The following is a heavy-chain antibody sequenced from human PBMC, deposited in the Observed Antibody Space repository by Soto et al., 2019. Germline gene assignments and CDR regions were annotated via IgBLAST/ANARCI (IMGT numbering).Heavy chain of an antibody. Sequence: PGGSLRLSCAGSGFIFSNSAFHWVRQAPGKGLEWVALISYDGNNKYYADSVKGRFTISGDNSKNTLYLQMHSLRADDTAVYYCAREVASYDRSGFFDYWGQGAMVTVYS. CDR1: GFIFSNSA. CDR3: AREVASYDRSGFFDY. V-gene: IGHV3-30-3*01. CDR2: ISYDGNNK. D-gene: IGHD3-22*01. J-gene: IGHJ4*02.